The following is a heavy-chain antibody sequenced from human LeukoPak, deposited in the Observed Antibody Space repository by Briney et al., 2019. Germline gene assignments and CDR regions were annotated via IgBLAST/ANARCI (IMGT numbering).Heavy chain of an antibody. V-gene: IGHV3-30*04. CDR1: GFTFSSYA. Sequence: PGGSLRLSCAASGFTFSSYAMHWVRQAPGKGLEWVAVISNDGTNEYYADSMKGRFTISRDNSKNTLYLQMYSLTGGDTAVYYCAVDYGDYIDAFDIWGQGTMVTVSS. CDR2: ISNDGTNE. D-gene: IGHD4-17*01. CDR3: AVDYGDYIDAFDI. J-gene: IGHJ3*02.